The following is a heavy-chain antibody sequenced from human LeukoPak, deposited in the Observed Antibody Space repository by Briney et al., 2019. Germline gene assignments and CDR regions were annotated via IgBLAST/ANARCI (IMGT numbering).Heavy chain of an antibody. J-gene: IGHJ1*01. CDR3: ARDGGYDSSGCHSAEYFQH. CDR2: ISYDGSNK. D-gene: IGHD3-22*01. V-gene: IGHV3-30-3*01. CDR1: GFTFSSYA. Sequence: GRSLRLSCAASGFTFSSYAMHWVRQAPGKGLEWVAVISYDGSNKYYADSVKGRFTISRDNSKNTLYLQMNSLRAEDTAVYYCARDGGYDSSGCHSAEYFQHWGQGTLVTVSS.